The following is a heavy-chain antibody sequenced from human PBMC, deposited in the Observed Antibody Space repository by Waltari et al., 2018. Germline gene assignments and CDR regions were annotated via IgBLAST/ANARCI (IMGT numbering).Heavy chain of an antibody. Sequence: STDVMNWVRQAPGKGLEWVSSISDGGGIINYADSVKGRFTISRDNSKNTVYLQMKSLRAEDTAVYYCARGSGVDYWGQGTLVTISS. D-gene: IGHD7-27*01. CDR2: ISDGGGII. CDR1: STDV. V-gene: IGHV3-23*01. J-gene: IGHJ4*02. CDR3: ARGSGVDY.